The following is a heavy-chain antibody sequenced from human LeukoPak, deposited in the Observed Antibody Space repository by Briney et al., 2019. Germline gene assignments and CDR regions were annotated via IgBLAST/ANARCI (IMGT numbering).Heavy chain of an antibody. CDR1: GGTFSSYA. J-gene: IGHJ4*02. V-gene: IGHV1-69*01. D-gene: IGHD5-18*01. Sequence: SVKVSCKASGGTFSSYAISWVRQAPGQGLEWMGGIIPIFGTANYAQRFQGRVTITADESTSTAYMELSSLRSEDTAVYYCARAPVAMVFHLPDYWGQGTLVTVSS. CDR2: IIPIFGTA. CDR3: ARAPVAMVFHLPDY.